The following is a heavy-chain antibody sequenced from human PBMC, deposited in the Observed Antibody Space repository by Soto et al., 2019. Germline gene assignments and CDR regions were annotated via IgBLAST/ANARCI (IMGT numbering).Heavy chain of an antibody. CDR1: GFSLSTSGVG. CDR3: AHIWNIALAANFDY. J-gene: IGHJ4*02. V-gene: IGHV2-5*01. CDR2: IYWNDDK. D-gene: IGHD6-19*01. Sequence: QITLKESGPTLVKPTQTLTLTCTFSGFSLSTSGVGVGWIRQPPGKALEWLALIYWNDDKRYSPSLKSRLTITKDTSKNQVVLTMTNMDPVDTATYYCAHIWNIALAANFDYWGQGTLVTVSS.